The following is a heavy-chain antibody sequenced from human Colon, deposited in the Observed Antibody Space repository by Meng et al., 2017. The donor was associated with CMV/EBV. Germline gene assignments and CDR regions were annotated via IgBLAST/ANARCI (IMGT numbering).Heavy chain of an antibody. CDR3: ARVNYDSSGYSYGMDV. CDR2: MNPNSGNT. CDR1: GYTFTSYD. Sequence: ASVKVSCKASGYTFTSYDINWVRQATGQGLEWMGWMNPNSGNTGYTQKFQGRVTMTRNTSITTAYMELSSLRSEDTAVYYCARVNYDSSGYSYGMDVWGQGTTVTVSS. J-gene: IGHJ6*02. D-gene: IGHD3-22*01. V-gene: IGHV1-8*01.